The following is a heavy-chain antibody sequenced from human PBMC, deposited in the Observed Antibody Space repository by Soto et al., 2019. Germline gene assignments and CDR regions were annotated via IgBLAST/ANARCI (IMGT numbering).Heavy chain of an antibody. CDR1: GGSISSGGYY. V-gene: IGHV4-31*03. J-gene: IGHJ6*02. Sequence: PSETLSLTCTVSGGSISSGGYYWSWIRQHPGKGLEWIGYIYYSGSTYYDPSLKSRVTISVDTSKNQFSLKLSSVTAADTAVYYCARESSSWYINYYYGMDVWGQGTTVTVSS. CDR2: IYYSGST. CDR3: ARESSSWYINYYYGMDV. D-gene: IGHD6-13*01.